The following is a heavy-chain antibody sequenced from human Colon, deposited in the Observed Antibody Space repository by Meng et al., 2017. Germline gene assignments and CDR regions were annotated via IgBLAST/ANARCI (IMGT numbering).Heavy chain of an antibody. D-gene: IGHD6-19*01. Sequence: GESLKISCAASGFTFSSYWMSWVRQAPGKGLEWVANIKEDGSEKYYVDSVKGRFTISRDNAKNSLYLQMNSLRAEDTAVYYCARAEQWLAPNHWGQGTLVTVSS. CDR2: IKEDGSEK. CDR1: GFTFSSYW. CDR3: ARAEQWLAPNH. V-gene: IGHV3-7*04. J-gene: IGHJ5*02.